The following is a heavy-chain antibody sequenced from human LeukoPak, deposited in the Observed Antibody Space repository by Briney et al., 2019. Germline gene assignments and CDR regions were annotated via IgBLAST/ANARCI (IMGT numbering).Heavy chain of an antibody. CDR2: ITPSGGI. D-gene: IGHD6-6*01. CDR3: ARVDSTSPHELDY. J-gene: IGHJ4*02. V-gene: IGHV1-46*01. CDR1: GYTFSNYD. Sequence: ASVKVSCKASGYTFSNYDMNWVRQAPGQGLEWMGMITPSGGISYAQKFQGRVTMTRDMSTNTVYMELSSLRYEDTDVYYCARVDSTSPHELDYWGQGTLVTVSS.